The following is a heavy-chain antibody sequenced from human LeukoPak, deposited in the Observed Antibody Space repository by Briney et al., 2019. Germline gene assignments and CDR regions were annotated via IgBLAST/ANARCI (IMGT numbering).Heavy chain of an antibody. D-gene: IGHD6-19*01. CDR3: ARPHSSGWFGASAFDI. V-gene: IGHV5-51*01. Sequence: RGASLQISCKGSGYSFTSYWIGWGRQRPGKGLEWMGIIYPGDSDTRYSPSFQGQVTISADKSISTGYLQWSSLKASDTAMYYCARPHSSGWFGASAFDIWGQGTMVTVSS. CDR1: GYSFTSYW. J-gene: IGHJ3*02. CDR2: IYPGDSDT.